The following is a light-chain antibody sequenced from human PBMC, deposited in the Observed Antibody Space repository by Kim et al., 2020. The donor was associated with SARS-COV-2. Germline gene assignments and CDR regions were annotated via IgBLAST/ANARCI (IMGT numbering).Light chain of an antibody. V-gene: IGLV3-1*01. CDR2: QDS. Sequence: SYELTQPPSVSVSPGQTASITCSGDKLGDKYACWYQQKPGQSPVLVIYQDSKRPSGIPERFSGSNSGITATLTISGTQAMDEADYYCQAWDSSLVFGGGTQLTVL. CDR3: QAWDSSLV. J-gene: IGLJ2*01. CDR1: KLGDKY.